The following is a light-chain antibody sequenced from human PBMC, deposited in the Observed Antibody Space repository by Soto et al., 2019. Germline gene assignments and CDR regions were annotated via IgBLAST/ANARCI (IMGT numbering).Light chain of an antibody. CDR2: HAF. Sequence: EIVMTQSPATLSVSPGERATLSCRASQSVSNNLAWYQQKPGQAPRLLIHHAFTGATGIPARFSGSGSGTELTLTISSVQSEDFAVYYCQQYNEWPLTFGGGTKVEIK. CDR3: QQYNEWPLT. J-gene: IGKJ4*01. CDR1: QSVSNN. V-gene: IGKV3-15*01.